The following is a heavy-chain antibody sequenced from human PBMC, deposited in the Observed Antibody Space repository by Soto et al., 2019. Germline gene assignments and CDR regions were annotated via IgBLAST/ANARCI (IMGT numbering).Heavy chain of an antibody. V-gene: IGHV4-39*01. Sequence: QLQLQESGPGLVKPSETLSLTCSVSGGAISNSYYWGWIRQPPGKGPEWIGSVYISGNTYHNPSLKSPVSMSVDTATGQFSLKLTSLTHSDTAVYYCARQRPPVLRRQLDAFDVWG. D-gene: IGHD4-17*01. CDR3: ARQRPPVLRRQLDAFDV. CDR2: VYISGNT. CDR1: GGAISNSYY. J-gene: IGHJ3*01.